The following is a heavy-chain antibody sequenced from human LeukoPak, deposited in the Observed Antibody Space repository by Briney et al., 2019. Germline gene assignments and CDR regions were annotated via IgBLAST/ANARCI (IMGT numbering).Heavy chain of an antibody. Sequence: SETLSLTCTVSGGSISSYYWSWIRQPPGKGLEWIGYIYYSGSTNYNPSLKSRVTISVDTSKNQFSLKLSSVTAADTAVYYCARVLIDYRDAFDIWGQGTMVTVSS. V-gene: IGHV4-59*12. CDR2: IYYSGST. D-gene: IGHD3-22*01. CDR3: ARVLIDYRDAFDI. CDR1: GGSISSYY. J-gene: IGHJ3*02.